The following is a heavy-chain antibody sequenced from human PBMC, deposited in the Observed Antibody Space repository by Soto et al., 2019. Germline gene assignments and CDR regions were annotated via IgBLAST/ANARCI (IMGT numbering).Heavy chain of an antibody. CDR1: GGTFSSYA. J-gene: IGHJ6*02. D-gene: IGHD6-13*01. Sequence: SVKVSCKASGGTFSSYAISWVRQAPGQGLEWMGGIIPIFGTANYAQKFQGRVTITADESTSTAYMELSSLRSEDTAVYYCAREGLAAAGRVYYYGMDVWGQGTKVTVSS. V-gene: IGHV1-69*13. CDR2: IIPIFGTA. CDR3: AREGLAAAGRVYYYGMDV.